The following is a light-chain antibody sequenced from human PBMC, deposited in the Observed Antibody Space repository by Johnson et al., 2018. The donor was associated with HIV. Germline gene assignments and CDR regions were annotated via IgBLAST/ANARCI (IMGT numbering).Light chain of an antibody. V-gene: IGLV1-51*02. CDR2: ENN. CDR1: SSNIGNNY. CDR3: ATWDRSLSAGGV. Sequence: QSVLTQPPSVSAAPGQKVTISCSGSSSNIGNNYVSWYQQLPGTAPKLIIYENNKRPSGIPDRFSGSKSGASATLGITGLQTGDEADYYCATWDRSLSAGGVFGTGTKVTVL. J-gene: IGLJ1*01.